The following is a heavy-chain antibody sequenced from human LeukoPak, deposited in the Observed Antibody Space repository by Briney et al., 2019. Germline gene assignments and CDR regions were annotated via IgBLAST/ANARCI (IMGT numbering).Heavy chain of an antibody. CDR2: ITYNGGTT. D-gene: IGHD4-17*01. CDR1: GLAFSNHA. CDR3: ATRPASQTYFGVLDF. V-gene: IGHV3-23*01. J-gene: IGHJ4*02. Sequence: PGGSLRLSCEASGLAFSNHAMTWVRQAPGKGLEWVSGITYNGGTTYHAESVKGRFTISRDNSKKTLYLQMNSLRAEDTAVYYCATRPASQTYFGVLDFWGQGTLVTVSS.